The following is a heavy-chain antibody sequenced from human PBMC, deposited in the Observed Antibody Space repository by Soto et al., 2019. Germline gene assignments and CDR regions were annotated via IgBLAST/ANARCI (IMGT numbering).Heavy chain of an antibody. Sequence: SETLYLNCTVSGGGISSHYWSWIRQPPGKGLEWIGYIYYSGHTYYNPSLKSRVTISVDTSKNQFSLKLSSVTAADTAVYYCARSMPQAVTHFDYWGQGALVTVSS. J-gene: IGHJ4*02. D-gene: IGHD4-17*01. CDR2: IYYSGHT. CDR3: ARSMPQAVTHFDY. CDR1: GGGISSHY. V-gene: IGHV4-59*08.